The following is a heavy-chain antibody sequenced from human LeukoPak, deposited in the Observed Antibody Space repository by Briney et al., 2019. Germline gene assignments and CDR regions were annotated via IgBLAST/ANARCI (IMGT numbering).Heavy chain of an antibody. Sequence: GGSLRLSCAASGFTVSTYYMTWVRQAPGKGLECVSVIYSGGSTYYADSVKGRFTVSRDNSKNTLYLQMNSLRAEDTAMYYCARGLGYCTSTTCLLPFDYWGQGTLITVSS. CDR1: GFTVSTYY. CDR2: IYSGGST. J-gene: IGHJ4*02. D-gene: IGHD2-2*01. CDR3: ARGLGYCTSTTCLLPFDY. V-gene: IGHV3-53*01.